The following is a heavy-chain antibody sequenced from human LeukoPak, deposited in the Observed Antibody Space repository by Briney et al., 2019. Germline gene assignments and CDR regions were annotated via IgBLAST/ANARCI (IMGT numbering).Heavy chain of an antibody. D-gene: IGHD1-26*01. CDR2: INHSGST. V-gene: IGHV4-34*01. CDR1: GGSFSGYY. CDR3: ARGAKYRSGTYSAFHY. Sequence: SQTLSLTCAVDGGSFSGYYWRWIRQPPGKGLEWIGEINHSGSTNYNPSLKSRVTISVDTSKTQFSLKLSAVTAADTAVYYCARGAKYRSGTYSAFHYWGQGTLVTVSS. J-gene: IGHJ4*02.